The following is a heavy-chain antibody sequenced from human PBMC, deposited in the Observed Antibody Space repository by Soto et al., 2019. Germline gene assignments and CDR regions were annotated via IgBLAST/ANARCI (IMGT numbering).Heavy chain of an antibody. J-gene: IGHJ4*02. V-gene: IGHV3-23*01. CDR3: VRVRGYNYGIDY. CDR1: GYTFNSYG. CDR2: ITGTGGNA. Sequence: GGSLRLSCAASGYTFNSYGMSWVRQPSGKGLEWVSAITGTGGNAYYADSVKGRFTVSRDNSKNTLYLLMNSLRAEDTAVYYCVRVRGYNYGIDYWGPGTLVTVSS. D-gene: IGHD5-18*01.